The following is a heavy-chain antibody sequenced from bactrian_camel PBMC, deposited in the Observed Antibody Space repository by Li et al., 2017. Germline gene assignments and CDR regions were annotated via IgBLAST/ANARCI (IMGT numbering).Heavy chain of an antibody. V-gene: IGHV3S6*01. CDR1: GFTFSSYW. J-gene: IGHJ4*01. CDR3: VVGLTRWSY. D-gene: IGHD5*01. Sequence: HVQLVESGGALVQPGGSLRLSCAASGFTFSSYWTYWVRQAPGKGREWVSSIDSDGSTTDYSASVKDRFTVSRDNAKNTMYLQMNKLKPEDTAVYYCVVGLTRWSYWGQGTQVTVS. CDR2: IDSDGSTT.